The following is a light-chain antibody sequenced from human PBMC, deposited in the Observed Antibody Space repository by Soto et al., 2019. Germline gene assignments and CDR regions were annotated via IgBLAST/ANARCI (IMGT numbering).Light chain of an antibody. Sequence: QSVLTQPASVSGSPGQSITISCTGTSSDVGGYNYVSWYQQHPGKAPKLMIYEVSNRPSGVSNRFSGSKSGNTASLTISGLRAEDEADYYCSSYTSSSVVFGGGTQLTVL. V-gene: IGLV2-14*01. CDR2: EVS. CDR1: SSDVGGYNY. CDR3: SSYTSSSVV. J-gene: IGLJ2*01.